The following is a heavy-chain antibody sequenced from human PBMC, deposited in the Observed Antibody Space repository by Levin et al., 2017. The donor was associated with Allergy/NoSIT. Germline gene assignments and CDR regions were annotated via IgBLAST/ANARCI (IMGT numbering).Heavy chain of an antibody. J-gene: IGHJ6*03. CDR1: GFTFNNYG. V-gene: IGHV3-30*18. CDR3: TKGGDMDV. Sequence: PGGSLRLSCAASGFTFNNYGMHWVRQAPGKGLEWVTLISFDGSNEYYTDSVKGRFTISRDNSRETLYLQMNNLRPDDTAVYYCTKGGDMDVWGKGTTVIVSS. CDR2: ISFDGSNE.